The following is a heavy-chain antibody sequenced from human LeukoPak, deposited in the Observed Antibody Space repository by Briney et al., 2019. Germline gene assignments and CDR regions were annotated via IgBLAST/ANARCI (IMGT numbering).Heavy chain of an antibody. CDR3: AKTTLYYGRPFDY. J-gene: IGHJ4*02. V-gene: IGHV3-9*01. CDR2: ISWNSGSI. Sequence: GGSLRLSCAASGFTFDDYAMHWVRQAPGKGLEWVSGISWNSGSIGYADSVKGRFTISRGNAKSSLFLQMNSLRPEDTALYYCAKTTLYYGRPFDYWGQGTLVTVSS. D-gene: IGHD2-21*01. CDR1: GFTFDDYA.